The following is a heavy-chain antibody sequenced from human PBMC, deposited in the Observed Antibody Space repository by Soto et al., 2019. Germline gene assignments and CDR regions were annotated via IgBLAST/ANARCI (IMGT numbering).Heavy chain of an antibody. CDR1: GYTFTSYY. Sequence: GASVKVSCKASGYTFTSYYMHWVRQAPGQGLEWMGIINPSGGSTNYAQKFQGRVTMTRHTSTSTVYMELSSLRSEDTAVYYCARESDSSSSGGIFGYWGQGTLVTVSS. D-gene: IGHD6-6*01. J-gene: IGHJ4*02. CDR3: ARESDSSSSGGIFGY. CDR2: INPSGGST. V-gene: IGHV1-46*01.